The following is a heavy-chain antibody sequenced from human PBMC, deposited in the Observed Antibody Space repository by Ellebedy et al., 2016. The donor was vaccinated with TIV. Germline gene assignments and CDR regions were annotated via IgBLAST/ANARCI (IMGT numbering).Heavy chain of an antibody. Sequence: GESLKISXVGFGFTFSDSVMHWVRQDPGKGLDWVAGISVDGRAGHYPDSVKGRFTISRDNAQNTVYLQMNSLRLEDTAVYYCVRGWYSSGHCDVFAMWGQGTIVTVSS. J-gene: IGHJ3*02. CDR1: GFTFSDSV. V-gene: IGHV3-30*03. CDR3: VRGWYSSGHCDVFAM. CDR2: ISVDGRAG. D-gene: IGHD6-19*01.